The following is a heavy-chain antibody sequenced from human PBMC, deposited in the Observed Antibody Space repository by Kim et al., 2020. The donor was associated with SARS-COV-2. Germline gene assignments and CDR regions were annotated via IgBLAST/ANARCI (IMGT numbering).Heavy chain of an antibody. Sequence: SVKVSCKASGGTFSSYAISWVRQAPGQGLEWMGGIIPIFGTANYAQKFQGRATITADESTSTAYMELSSLRSEDTAVYYCARLWSGQTDRAEYFQHWGQGTLVTVSS. V-gene: IGHV1-69*13. CDR1: GGTFSSYA. CDR3: ARLWSGQTDRAEYFQH. CDR2: IIPIFGTA. D-gene: IGHD3-3*01. J-gene: IGHJ1*01.